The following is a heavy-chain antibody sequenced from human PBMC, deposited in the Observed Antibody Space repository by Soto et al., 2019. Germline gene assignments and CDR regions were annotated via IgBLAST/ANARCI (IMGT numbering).Heavy chain of an antibody. Sequence: PGGSLRLSCAVSGFTFGSYAMSWVRQAPGKGLEWVSAISGSGGSTYYADSVKGRFTISRDNSKNTLYLQMNSLRAEDTAVYYCAKPVYSGYDYTEYYYYGMDVWGQGTTVTVSS. CDR2: ISGSGGST. V-gene: IGHV3-23*01. CDR3: AKPVYSGYDYTEYYYYGMDV. J-gene: IGHJ6*02. CDR1: GFTFGSYA. D-gene: IGHD5-12*01.